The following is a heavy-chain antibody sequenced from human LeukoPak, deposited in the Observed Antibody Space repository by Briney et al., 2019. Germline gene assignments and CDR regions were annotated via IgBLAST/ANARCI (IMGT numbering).Heavy chain of an antibody. D-gene: IGHD2-8*01. J-gene: IGHJ4*02. CDR1: GGSISSSSYY. V-gene: IGHV4-39*01. Sequence: SETLSLTCTVSGGSISSSSYYWGWIRQPPGKGLEWIGSIYYSGSTYYNPSLKSRVTISVDTSKNQFSLKLSSVTAADTAVYYCAVDCTNGVCYTDYWGQGTLVTVSS. CDR3: AVDCTNGVCYTDY. CDR2: IYYSGST.